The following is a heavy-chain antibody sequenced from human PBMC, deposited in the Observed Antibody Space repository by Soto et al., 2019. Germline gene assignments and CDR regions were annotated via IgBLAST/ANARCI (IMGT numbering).Heavy chain of an antibody. CDR2: INHSGST. CDR1: GGSFSGYY. V-gene: IGHV4-34*01. Sequence: QVQLQQWGAGLLKPSETLSLTCAVYGGSFSGYYWSWIRQPPGKGLEWIGEINHSGSTNYNPSLKSRFTISVDTSKNQFSLKLSSVTAADTAVYYCARGGIVVVPAAMRSWNYWGQGTLVTVSS. D-gene: IGHD2-2*01. J-gene: IGHJ4*02. CDR3: ARGGIVVVPAAMRSWNY.